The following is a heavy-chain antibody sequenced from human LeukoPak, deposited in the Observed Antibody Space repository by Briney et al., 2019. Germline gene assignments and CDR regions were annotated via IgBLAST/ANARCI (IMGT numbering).Heavy chain of an antibody. V-gene: IGHV3-48*03. J-gene: IGHJ3*02. CDR1: GFTFSSYE. D-gene: IGHD2-15*01. Sequence: GGSLRLSCAASGFTFSSYEMNWVRQAPGKGLEWVSYISSSGSTIYYADSVKGRFTISRDNARNSLYLQMNSLRAEDTAVYYCARDCGGGSCYGPYDAFDIWGQGTMVTVSS. CDR2: ISSSGSTI. CDR3: ARDCGGGSCYGPYDAFDI.